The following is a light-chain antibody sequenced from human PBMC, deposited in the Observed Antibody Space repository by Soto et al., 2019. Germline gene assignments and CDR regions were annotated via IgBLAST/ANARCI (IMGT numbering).Light chain of an antibody. Sequence: EIVLTQSPGTLSLSPGERATLSCRASQSVTSDYLAWYQQKPGQAPRLLIYAASSRATAIPDRFSGSGSGTDFTLTISRLEPEDFAVYYCQQYGSSPKTFGQGTKLEIK. J-gene: IGKJ1*01. CDR3: QQYGSSPKT. CDR1: QSVTSDY. V-gene: IGKV3-20*01. CDR2: AAS.